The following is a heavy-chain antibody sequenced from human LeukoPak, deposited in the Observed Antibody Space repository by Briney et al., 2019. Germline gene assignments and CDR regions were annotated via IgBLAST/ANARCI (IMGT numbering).Heavy chain of an antibody. CDR1: GFTVSSNY. D-gene: IGHD6-19*01. J-gene: IGHJ5*02. CDR2: IYSGGST. V-gene: IGHV3-66*01. Sequence: GGPLRLSCAASGFTVSSNYMSWVRQAPGKGLEWVSVIYSGGSTYYADSVKGRFSISRDNSKNTLYLQMNSLRAEDTAVYYCATDLAVAGTPFNWFDPWGQGTLVTVSS. CDR3: ATDLAVAGTPFNWFDP.